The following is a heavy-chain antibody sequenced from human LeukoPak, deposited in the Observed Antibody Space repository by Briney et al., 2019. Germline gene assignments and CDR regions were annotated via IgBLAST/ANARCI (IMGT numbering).Heavy chain of an antibody. J-gene: IGHJ3*02. CDR1: GFTFSSYA. CDR2: ISGSGGTI. V-gene: IGHV3-23*01. CDR3: AKGGSSSWNAFDI. Sequence: PGGSLRLSCAASGFTFSSYAMSWVRQAPGKGLEWVSTISGSGGTIYHAASVKGRFTISRDNSKNTLYLQMNSLRAEDTAVYNCAKGGSSSWNAFDIWGQGTMVTVSS. D-gene: IGHD6-13*01.